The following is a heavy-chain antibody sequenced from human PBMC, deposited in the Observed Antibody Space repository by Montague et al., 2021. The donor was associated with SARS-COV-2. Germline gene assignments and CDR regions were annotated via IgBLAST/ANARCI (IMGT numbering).Heavy chain of an antibody. CDR3: AKGQKIQWLVFNSAPDWFDP. Sequence: SRRLSCAASGFTFDDYVMHWVRQAPGKGLEWVSGIGWRSGSIGYADSVKGRFTISRDNAKHSLYLQMNSLRAEDTALYPCAKGQKIQWLVFNSAPDWFDPWGQGTLVTVSS. CDR2: IGWRSGSI. CDR1: GFTFDDYV. V-gene: IGHV3-9*01. D-gene: IGHD5-12*01. J-gene: IGHJ5*02.